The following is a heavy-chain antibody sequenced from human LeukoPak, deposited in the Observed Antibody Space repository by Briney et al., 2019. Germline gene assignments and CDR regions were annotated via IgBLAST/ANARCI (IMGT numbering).Heavy chain of an antibody. CDR2: ISGSGDRI. Sequence: GGSLRLSCVASGFTLNNYAMNWVRQAPGKGLERVSVISGSGDRIYYADSVKGRFTISRDNSKNILYLQLNSLRAGDTAVYYCAKRLYGDYYGLDVWGQGTTVTVSS. CDR1: GFTLNNYA. CDR3: AKRLYGDYYGLDV. J-gene: IGHJ6*02. D-gene: IGHD4-17*01. V-gene: IGHV3-23*01.